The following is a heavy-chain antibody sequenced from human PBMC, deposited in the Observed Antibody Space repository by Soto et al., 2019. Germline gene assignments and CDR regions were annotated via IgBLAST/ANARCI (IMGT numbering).Heavy chain of an antibody. Sequence: QGQLVQSGAEVKKPGASVKLSCKASGYTFTSYGIAWVRQAPGQGLEWMGWVTAYNGNTKYEQRFQDRVTMTTDRFTNTAYTELRRLRPDDTAVYYCARAPPFDYWGQGTLVTVSS. J-gene: IGHJ4*02. CDR2: VTAYNGNT. V-gene: IGHV1-18*04. CDR3: ARAPPFDY. CDR1: GYTFTSYG.